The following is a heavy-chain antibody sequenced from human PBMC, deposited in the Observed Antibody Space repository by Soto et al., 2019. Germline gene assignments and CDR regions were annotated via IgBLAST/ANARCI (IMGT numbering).Heavy chain of an antibody. D-gene: IGHD2-2*01. CDR2: INPSGSNT. CDR3: ARAPTTRSEFDY. V-gene: IGHV1-46*01. J-gene: IGHJ4*02. Sequence: QVQLVQSGAEVKKPGASVKVSCKASGYTFTSYYMHWVRQAPGQGLEWMGIINPSGSNTSYAQKFQGSVTITRDTTTSTVYMELSSLRSEDTAVYYCARAPTTRSEFDYWGQGTLVTVSS. CDR1: GYTFTSYY.